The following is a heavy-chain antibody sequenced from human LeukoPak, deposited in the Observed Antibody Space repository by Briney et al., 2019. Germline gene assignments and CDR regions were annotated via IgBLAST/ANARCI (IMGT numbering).Heavy chain of an antibody. Sequence: ASVKVSCKASGGTFRSYAISWVRQAPRQGLEWMGGIIPIFGTANYAHKFQGRVTITADKSPSTAYMELSSLRSEDTAVYYCARDHPKCSGGSCPFDYWGQGTLVTVST. CDR3: ARDHPKCSGGSCPFDY. D-gene: IGHD2-15*01. J-gene: IGHJ4*02. V-gene: IGHV1-69*06. CDR2: IIPIFGTA. CDR1: GGTFRSYA.